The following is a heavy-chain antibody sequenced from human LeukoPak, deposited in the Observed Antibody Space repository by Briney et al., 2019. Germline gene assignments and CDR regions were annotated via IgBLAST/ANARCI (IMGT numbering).Heavy chain of an antibody. J-gene: IGHJ4*02. CDR1: GYTFTGYY. Sequence: ASVKVSCKASGYTFTGYYMHWVRQAPGQGLEWMGWINPNSGGTNYAQKFQGRVTMTRDTSISTAYMELSRLRSDDTAVYHCARDREIVVVPAAIGFDYWGQGTLVTVSS. CDR3: ARDREIVVVPAAIGFDY. V-gene: IGHV1-2*02. CDR2: INPNSGGT. D-gene: IGHD2-2*02.